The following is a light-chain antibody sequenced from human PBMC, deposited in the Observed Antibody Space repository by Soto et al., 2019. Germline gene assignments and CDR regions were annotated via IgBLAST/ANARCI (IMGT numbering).Light chain of an antibody. J-gene: IGKJ3*01. CDR1: QSVSSSY. Sequence: EIVLTQSPGTLSLSPGERATLSCRASQSVSSSYFAWYQQKPGQAPRLLIHGASSRATGIPDRFSGSGSGTDFTLTISRLEPEDFAVYYCQQYGSSIFTFGPGTKVDI. CDR2: GAS. CDR3: QQYGSSIFT. V-gene: IGKV3-20*01.